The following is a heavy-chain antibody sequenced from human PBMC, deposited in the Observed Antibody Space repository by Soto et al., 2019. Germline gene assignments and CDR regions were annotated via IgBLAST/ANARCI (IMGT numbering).Heavy chain of an antibody. V-gene: IGHV3-74*01. D-gene: IGHD3-9*01. Sequence: EVHLVESGGGLVQPGGSLRLSCVASGFSFSTSWMPWVRQTPGKGLMWVSRMNSAGSSIGYADSVKGRFTISRDNAENTLYLQKSSLRAEDTDLYYGATGISCGGNICGGLHRSWGQGTLLTVSS. CDR3: ATGISCGGNICGGLHRS. J-gene: IGHJ4*02. CDR1: GFSFSTSW. CDR2: MNSAGSSI.